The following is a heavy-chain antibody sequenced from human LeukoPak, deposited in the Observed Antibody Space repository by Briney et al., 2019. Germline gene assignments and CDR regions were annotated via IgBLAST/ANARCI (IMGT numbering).Heavy chain of an antibody. CDR2: ISGSDSST. CDR1: GFTFSSYW. D-gene: IGHD1-1*01. Sequence: GGSLRLSCAASGFTFSSYWMHWVRQAPGKGLEWVSTISGSDSSTHYADSVKGRFTISRDNSKNTLYLQMNSLRAEDTAVYYCASRGTTGSWGQGTLVTVSS. V-gene: IGHV3-23*01. CDR3: ASRGTTGS. J-gene: IGHJ5*02.